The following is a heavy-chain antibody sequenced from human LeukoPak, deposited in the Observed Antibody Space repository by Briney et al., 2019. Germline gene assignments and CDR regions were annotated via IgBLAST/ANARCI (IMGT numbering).Heavy chain of an antibody. J-gene: IGHJ4*02. CDR2: IYDSGST. D-gene: IGHD5-12*01. Sequence: PSETLSLTCTVSGGSTSSYYWSWIRQPTGKGLEWIGYIYDSGSTNYNPSLKSRVTISADTSKNQFSLKLSSVTAADTAVYYCARGGWLRLYYFDYWGQGTLVTVSS. CDR1: GGSTSSYY. CDR3: ARGGWLRLYYFDY. V-gene: IGHV4-59*01.